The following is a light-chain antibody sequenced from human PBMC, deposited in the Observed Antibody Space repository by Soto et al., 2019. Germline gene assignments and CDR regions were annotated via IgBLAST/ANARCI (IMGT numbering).Light chain of an antibody. CDR1: QDISNY. V-gene: IGKV1-39*01. CDR3: QQSYSTPIT. Sequence: DIQMTQSPSSLSASVGDRVTITCQASQDISNYLNWYQQKPGKAPKLLIYAASSLQSGVPSRFSGSGSGTDFTLTISSLQPEDFATYYCQQSYSTPITFGQGTRLETK. J-gene: IGKJ5*01. CDR2: AAS.